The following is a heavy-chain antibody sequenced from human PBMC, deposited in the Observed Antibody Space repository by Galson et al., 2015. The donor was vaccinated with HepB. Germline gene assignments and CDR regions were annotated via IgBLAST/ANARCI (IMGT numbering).Heavy chain of an antibody. Sequence: SLRLSCAASGFTFSSYEMNWVRQAPGKGLEWVSYISSSGSTIYYADSVKGRFTISRDNAKNSLYLQMNSLRAEDTAVYYCARDATYYYDSSGYYTDYWGQGTLVTVSS. J-gene: IGHJ4*02. CDR1: GFTFSSYE. CDR2: ISSSGSTI. D-gene: IGHD3-22*01. CDR3: ARDATYYYDSSGYYTDY. V-gene: IGHV3-48*03.